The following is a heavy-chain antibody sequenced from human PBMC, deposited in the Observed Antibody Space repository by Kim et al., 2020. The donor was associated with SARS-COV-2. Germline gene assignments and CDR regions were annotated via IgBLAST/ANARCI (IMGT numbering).Heavy chain of an antibody. CDR3: ARARDSSSWSDPYRWFDS. J-gene: IGHJ5*01. CDR1: GGSISSSSYY. CDR2: IYYSGST. V-gene: IGHV4-39*07. Sequence: SETLSLTCTVSGGSISSSSYYWGWIRQPPGKGLEWIGSIYYSGSTYYNPSLKSRVTISVDTSKNQFSLKLSSVTAADTAVYYCARARDSSSWSDPYRWFDSWGQGTLVTVSS. D-gene: IGHD6-13*01.